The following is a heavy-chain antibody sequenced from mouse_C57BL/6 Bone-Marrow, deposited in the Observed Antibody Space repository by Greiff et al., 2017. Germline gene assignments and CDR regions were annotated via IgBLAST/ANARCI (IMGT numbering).Heavy chain of an antibody. Sequence: QVQLQQPGAELVQPGASVKMSCKASGYTFTSYWITWVKQRPGQGLEWIGDIYPGGGSTNYNEKFKSKATLTVDTSSSTAYMQLSSLTSEDSAVYYCASASIYYGNCVGFAYWGQGTLVTVSA. CDR2: IYPGGGST. CDR1: GYTFTSYW. J-gene: IGHJ3*01. D-gene: IGHD2-1*01. CDR3: ASASIYYGNCVGFAY. V-gene: IGHV1-55*01.